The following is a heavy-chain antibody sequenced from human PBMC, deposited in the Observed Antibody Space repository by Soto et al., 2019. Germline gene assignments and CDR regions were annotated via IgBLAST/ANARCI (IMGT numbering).Heavy chain of an antibody. V-gene: IGHV4-31*03. CDR2: IYYSGST. CDR1: GGSISSGGYY. J-gene: IGHJ3*02. CDR3: ARILLLGYCSGGSCPGAFDI. D-gene: IGHD2-15*01. Sequence: LSLTCTVSGGSISSGGYYWSWIRQHPGKGLEWIGYIYYSGSTYYNPSLKSRVTISVDPSKNQFSLKLSSVTAADTAVYYCARILLLGYCSGGSCPGAFDIWGQGTMVTVSS.